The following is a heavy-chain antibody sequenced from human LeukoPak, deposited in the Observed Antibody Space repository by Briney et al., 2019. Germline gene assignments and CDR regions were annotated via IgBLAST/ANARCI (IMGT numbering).Heavy chain of an antibody. D-gene: IGHD2-2*01. CDR1: GFTFSSYA. Sequence: GGSLRLSCAASGFTFSSYAMSWVRQAPGKGLEWVSAISGSGGSTYYADSVKGRFTISRDNSMNTLYLQMNSLRAEDTAVYYCAKERTSIVVVPAATDYWGQGTLVTVSS. CDR2: ISGSGGST. J-gene: IGHJ4*02. V-gene: IGHV3-23*01. CDR3: AKERTSIVVVPAATDY.